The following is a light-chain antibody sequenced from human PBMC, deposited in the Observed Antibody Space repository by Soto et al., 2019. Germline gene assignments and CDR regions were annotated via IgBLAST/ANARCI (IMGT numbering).Light chain of an antibody. CDR1: SGLSNYI. V-gene: IGLV4-60*02. J-gene: IGLJ3*02. CDR3: ETWNNSFRV. Sequence: QPVLTQSSSASASLGSSVVLTCALSSGLSNYIIAWHQQQPGKAPRYLMKVEGGGGYNKGSGVPDRFSGSSSGPDRYLTISNLFFFFDADYYCETWNNSFRVFGGGTILTVL. CDR2: VEGGGGY.